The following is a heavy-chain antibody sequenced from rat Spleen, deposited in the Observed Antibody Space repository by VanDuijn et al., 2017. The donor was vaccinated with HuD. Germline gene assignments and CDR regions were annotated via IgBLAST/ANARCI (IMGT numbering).Heavy chain of an antibody. J-gene: IGHJ4*01. CDR3: ARHGRGKTTYYYVMDA. CDR2: INYDGSST. V-gene: IGHV5-7*01. CDR1: GFIFSDYY. Sequence: EVQLVESGGGLVQPGRSLKISCAASGFIFSDYYVAWVRQAPTKGLEWVATINYDGSSTFYRDSVRARFTISRDNAKSTLYLQVDSLKSEDTATYYCARHGRGKTTYYYVMDAWGQGASVTVSS. D-gene: IGHD4-5*01.